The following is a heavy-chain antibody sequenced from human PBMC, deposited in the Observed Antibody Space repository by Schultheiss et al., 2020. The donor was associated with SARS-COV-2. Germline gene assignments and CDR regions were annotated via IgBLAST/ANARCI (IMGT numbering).Heavy chain of an antibody. Sequence: GGSLRLSCAASGFTFSDYYMSWIRQAPGKGLEWVSYISSSSSYTNYADSVKGRFTISRDNAKNTLYLQMNSLRAEDTAVYYCARDHKIVLMVYATDSYYFDYWGQGTLVTVSS. D-gene: IGHD2-8*01. J-gene: IGHJ4*02. CDR1: GFTFSDYY. CDR3: ARDHKIVLMVYATDSYYFDY. V-gene: IGHV3-11*06. CDR2: ISSSSSYT.